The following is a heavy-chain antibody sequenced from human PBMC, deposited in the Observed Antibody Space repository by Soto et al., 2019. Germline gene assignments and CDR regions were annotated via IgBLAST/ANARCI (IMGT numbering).Heavy chain of an antibody. CDR1: GFTFSSYA. CDR3: ARGQHGLDH. D-gene: IGHD2-8*01. J-gene: IGHJ4*02. CDR2: VSNDGRNK. Sequence: QVQLLESGGGVVQPGRSLRLSCAASGFTFSSYAMHWVRQPPGKGLEWVAVVSNDGRNKFYADSVRGRFTISRDNSKNPLYLEMDSLRVEDTAVFYCARGQHGLDHWGQGSMV. V-gene: IGHV3-30-3*01.